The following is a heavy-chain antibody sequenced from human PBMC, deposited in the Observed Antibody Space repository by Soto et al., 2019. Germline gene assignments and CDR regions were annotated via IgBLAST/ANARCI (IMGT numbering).Heavy chain of an antibody. Sequence: LEILSLTCTVSGGSISSYYWSWIRQPPGKGLEWIGYIYYSGSTNYNPSLKSRVTISVDTSKNQFSLKLSSVTAADTAVYYCARRYSSSFDYWGQGTLVTVSS. CDR2: IYYSGST. D-gene: IGHD6-13*01. V-gene: IGHV4-59*08. J-gene: IGHJ4*02. CDR3: ARRYSSSFDY. CDR1: GGSISSYY.